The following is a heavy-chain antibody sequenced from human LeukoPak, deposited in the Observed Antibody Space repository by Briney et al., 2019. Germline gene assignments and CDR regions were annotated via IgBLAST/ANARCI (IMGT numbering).Heavy chain of an antibody. V-gene: IGHV1-69*13. D-gene: IGHD2-15*01. CDR2: IIPIFGTA. CDR3: ARKYCSGGSCYAYHDAFDI. Sequence: WASAKVSCKASGGTFSSYAISWVRQAPGQGLEWMGGIIPIFGTANHAQKFQGRVTITADESTSTAYMELSSLRSEDTAVYYCARKYCSGGSCYAYHDAFDIWGQGTMVTVSS. J-gene: IGHJ3*02. CDR1: GGTFSSYA.